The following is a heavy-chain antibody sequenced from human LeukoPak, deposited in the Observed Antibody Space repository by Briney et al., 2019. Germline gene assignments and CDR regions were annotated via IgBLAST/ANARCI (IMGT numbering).Heavy chain of an antibody. J-gene: IGHJ4*02. Sequence: GGSLRLSCAASGLPFNNYGMNWVRQAPGKGLERVAVISDDGTKKYYADSVKGRFTISRDNSKYTLLLQMNSLRAEDTAMYYCAKDWDYGDFEGWDYWGQGTLVTVSS. CDR3: AKDWDYGDFEGWDY. CDR1: GLPFNNYG. V-gene: IGHV3-30*18. CDR2: ISDDGTKK. D-gene: IGHD4-17*01.